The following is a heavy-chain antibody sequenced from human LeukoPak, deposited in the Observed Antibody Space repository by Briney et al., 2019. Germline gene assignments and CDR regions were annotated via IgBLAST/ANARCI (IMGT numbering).Heavy chain of an antibody. Sequence: GGSLRLSCAASGFTFDDYAMHWVRQAPGKGLEWVSGISWNSGSIGYADSVKGRFTISRDNAKNSLYLQMNSLRAEDTALYYCAKSPRAVAGPFDYWGQGTLVTVSS. CDR1: GFTFDDYA. V-gene: IGHV3-9*01. J-gene: IGHJ4*02. CDR3: AKSPRAVAGPFDY. CDR2: ISWNSGSI. D-gene: IGHD6-19*01.